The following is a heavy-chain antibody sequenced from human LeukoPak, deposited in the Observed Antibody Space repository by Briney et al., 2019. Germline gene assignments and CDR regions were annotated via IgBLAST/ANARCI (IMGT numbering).Heavy chain of an antibody. Sequence: GASVKVSCKASGYTFTSYYMHWVRQAPGQGLEWMGIIDPSGGSTSYAQKFQGRVTMTRDTSTRTVYMELSSLRSEDTAVYYCARDGMATTHFDSWGQGTLVTVSS. CDR2: IDPSGGST. V-gene: IGHV1-46*01. J-gene: IGHJ4*02. CDR3: ARDGMATTHFDS. CDR1: GYTFTSYY. D-gene: IGHD1-1*01.